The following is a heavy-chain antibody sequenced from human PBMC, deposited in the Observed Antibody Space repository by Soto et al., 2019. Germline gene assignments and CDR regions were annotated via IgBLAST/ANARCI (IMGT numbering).Heavy chain of an antibody. Sequence: GAAVEVTCKASGYTFTSYDISWVRQARGQGREWMGGIIPIFGTANYAQKFQGRVTITADESTSTAYMELSSLRSEDTAVYYCARDLGYCSGGSCPGNYYGMDVWGQGTTVTVSS. D-gene: IGHD2-15*01. CDR2: IIPIFGTA. CDR1: GYTFTSYD. V-gene: IGHV1-69*13. CDR3: ARDLGYCSGGSCPGNYYGMDV. J-gene: IGHJ6*02.